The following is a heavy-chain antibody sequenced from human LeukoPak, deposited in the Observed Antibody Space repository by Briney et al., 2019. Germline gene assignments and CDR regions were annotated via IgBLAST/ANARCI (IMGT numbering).Heavy chain of an antibody. D-gene: IGHD3-9*01. V-gene: IGHV4-30-4*01. CDR2: IYYSGST. Sequence: SETLSLTCTVSGGSISSGDYYWSWIRQPPGKGLEWIGYIYYSGSTYYNPSLKSRVTISVDTSKNQFSLKLSSVTAADTAVYYCASRGADGRYFDSYYFDYWGQGTLVTVSS. CDR1: GGSISSGDYY. J-gene: IGHJ4*02. CDR3: ASRGADGRYFDSYYFDY.